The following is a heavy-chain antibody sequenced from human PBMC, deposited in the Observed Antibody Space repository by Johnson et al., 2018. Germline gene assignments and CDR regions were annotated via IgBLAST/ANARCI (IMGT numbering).Heavy chain of an antibody. J-gene: IGHJ6*02. CDR2: IISDGSST. Sequence: VQLQESGGGLVPPGGSVRLSCAASGFTFSNYWMHWVRQAPGKGLVWVSRIISDGSSTSYADSVKGRFTISRENAKNTLYLQMNSLRVEDTAVYYCARDRGTRVTMGYYCMDVWGQGTTVTVSS. CDR1: GFTFSNYW. V-gene: IGHV3-74*01. D-gene: IGHD4-17*01. CDR3: ARDRGTRVTMGYYCMDV.